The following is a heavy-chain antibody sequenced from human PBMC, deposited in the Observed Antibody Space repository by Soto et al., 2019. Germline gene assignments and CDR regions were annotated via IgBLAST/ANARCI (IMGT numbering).Heavy chain of an antibody. V-gene: IGHV1-8*01. CDR1: GYTFTSYD. D-gene: IGHD2-2*02. CDR3: ARVGGDFIVVVPAAIFYPGIYYYGMDV. CDR2: MNPNSGNT. J-gene: IGHJ6*02. Sequence: VASVKVSCKASGYTFTSYDINWVRQATGQGLEWMGWMNPNSGNTGYAQKFQGRVTMTRNTSISTAYMELSSLRSEDTAVYYCARVGGDFIVVVPAAIFYPGIYYYGMDVWGQGTTVTVSS.